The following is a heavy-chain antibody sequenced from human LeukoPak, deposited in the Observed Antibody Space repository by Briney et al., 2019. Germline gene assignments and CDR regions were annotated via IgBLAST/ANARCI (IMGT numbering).Heavy chain of an antibody. Sequence: GGSLRLSCAASGFMFTRFTMNWVRQAPGKGLEWVAFIRYDGGSNYYADPVKGRFIISRDNSKNTLYLQMNSLKAEDTAVYYCAKGSDSFDYWGQGILVTVSS. J-gene: IGHJ4*02. CDR3: AKGSDSFDY. CDR2: IRYDGGSN. V-gene: IGHV3-30*02. CDR1: GFMFTRFT.